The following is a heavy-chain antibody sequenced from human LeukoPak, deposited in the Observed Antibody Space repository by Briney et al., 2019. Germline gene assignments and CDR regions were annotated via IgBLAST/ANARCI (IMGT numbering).Heavy chain of an antibody. J-gene: IGHJ4*02. CDR1: GGSISSSYSY. V-gene: IGHV4-39*07. CDR2: IYYSGNT. D-gene: IGHD1-26*01. CDR3: AKDPGDHIEGATQVERDY. Sequence: PSETLSLTCTVSGGSISSSYSYWGWIRQPPGKGLEWIGNIYYSGNTYYSPSLTSRVTLSVDTSENQFSLKLSSVTAADTAVYYCAKDPGDHIEGATQVERDYWGQGTLVTVSS.